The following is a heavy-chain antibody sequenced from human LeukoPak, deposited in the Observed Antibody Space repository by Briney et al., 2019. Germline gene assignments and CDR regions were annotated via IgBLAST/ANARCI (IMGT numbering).Heavy chain of an antibody. CDR2: INAGNGNT. CDR1: GYTFTSYA. D-gene: IGHD3-10*01. Sequence: ASVKVSCKASGYTFTSYAMHWVRQAPGQRLEWMGWINAGNGNTKYSQKFQGRVTITRDTSASTAYMELSSLRSEDTAVYYCARHKTMVRGGGDYNFDYWGQGTLVTVSS. J-gene: IGHJ4*02. CDR3: ARHKTMVRGGGDYNFDY. V-gene: IGHV1-3*01.